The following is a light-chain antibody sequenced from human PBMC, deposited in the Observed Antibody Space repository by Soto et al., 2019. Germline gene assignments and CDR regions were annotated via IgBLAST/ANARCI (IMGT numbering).Light chain of an antibody. Sequence: DIQMTQSPSTLPASVGDRVTITCRASQSISNWLAWYQQKPGKAPQLLIYNASILERGVSSRFSGSGSGTEFTLTISSLQPEDFATYYCQQYNSYLWTFGQGTKVEVK. CDR2: NAS. CDR3: QQYNSYLWT. CDR1: QSISNW. V-gene: IGKV1-5*03. J-gene: IGKJ1*01.